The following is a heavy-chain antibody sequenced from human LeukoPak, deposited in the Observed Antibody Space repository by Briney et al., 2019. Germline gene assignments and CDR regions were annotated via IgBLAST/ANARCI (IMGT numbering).Heavy chain of an antibody. D-gene: IGHD5-18*01. CDR3: ARRSYSGRGYSCDFDY. CDR2: MNPNSGNT. V-gene: IGHV1-8*01. Sequence: ASVKVSCKASGYTFTSYDINWVRQATGQGLEWMGWMNPNSGNTGYAQKFQGRVTMTRNTSISTAYMELSSLRSEDTAVYYCARRSYSGRGYSCDFDYWGQGTLVTVSS. J-gene: IGHJ4*02. CDR1: GYTFTSYD.